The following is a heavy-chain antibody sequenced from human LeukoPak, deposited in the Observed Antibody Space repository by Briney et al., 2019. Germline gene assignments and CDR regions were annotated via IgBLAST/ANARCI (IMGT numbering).Heavy chain of an antibody. CDR3: ARRLYAFDI. CDR1: GGSISSYY. V-gene: IGHV4-59*08. J-gene: IGHJ3*02. Sequence: SETLSLTCTVSGGSISSYYWSWIRPPPGKGLEWIGYIYYSGSTNYNPSLKSRVTISVDTSKNQFSLKLSSVTAADTAVYYCARRLYAFDIWGQGTMVTVSS. CDR2: IYYSGST. D-gene: IGHD3-16*01.